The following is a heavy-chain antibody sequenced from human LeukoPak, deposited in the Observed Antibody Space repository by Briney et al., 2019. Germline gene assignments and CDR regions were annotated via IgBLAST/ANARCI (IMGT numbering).Heavy chain of an antibody. D-gene: IGHD2-15*01. CDR2: ISYDGSNK. V-gene: IGHV3-30-3*01. J-gene: IGHJ4*02. CDR1: GFTFGSYA. CDR3: ARDLPGWHYFDY. Sequence: PGGSLRLSCAASGFTFGSYAMHWVRQAPGKGLEWVAVISYDGSNKYYADSVKGRFTISRDNSKNTLYLQMNSLRAEDTAVYYCARDLPGWHYFDYWGQGTLVTVSS.